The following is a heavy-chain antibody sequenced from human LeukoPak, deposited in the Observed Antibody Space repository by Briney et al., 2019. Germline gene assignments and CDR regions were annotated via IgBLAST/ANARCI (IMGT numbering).Heavy chain of an antibody. D-gene: IGHD3-3*01. CDR2: IIPIFGTA. Sequence: SVKVSCKASGGTFSSYAISWVRQAPGQGLEWMGGIIPIFGTANYAQKFQGRVTVTADESTSTAYMELSSLRSEDTAVYYCAREGRFLEWLQNWFDPWGQGTLVTVSS. V-gene: IGHV1-69*13. CDR1: GGTFSSYA. CDR3: AREGRFLEWLQNWFDP. J-gene: IGHJ5*02.